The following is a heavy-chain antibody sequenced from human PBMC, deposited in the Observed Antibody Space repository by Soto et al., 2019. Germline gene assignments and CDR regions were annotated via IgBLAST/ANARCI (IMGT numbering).Heavy chain of an antibody. D-gene: IGHD3-22*01. CDR3: ARMSYYDTSGSPFDY. Sequence: SETLSLTCTVSGGSISSYYWSWIRQPPGKGLEWIGYIYYSGSTNYNPSLKSRVTISVDTSKNQFSLKLNSVTAADTAVYYCARMSYYDTSGSPFDYWGQGMMVTVS. J-gene: IGHJ4*02. CDR2: IYYSGST. V-gene: IGHV4-59*01. CDR1: GGSISSYY.